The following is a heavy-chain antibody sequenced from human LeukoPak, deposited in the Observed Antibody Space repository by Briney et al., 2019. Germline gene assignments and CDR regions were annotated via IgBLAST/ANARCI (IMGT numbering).Heavy chain of an antibody. CDR1: GGSISSFNW. D-gene: IGHD3-10*01. Sequence: PSGTLSLTCAVSGGSISSFNWWSWVRQPPGKGLEWIGAIYHSGSTNYNPSLKSRVTISVDKFKNQFSLKLSSVTAADTAVYYCARHYYGSENYFDYWGQGTLVSVSS. CDR2: IYHSGST. V-gene: IGHV4-4*02. J-gene: IGHJ4*02. CDR3: ARHYYGSENYFDY.